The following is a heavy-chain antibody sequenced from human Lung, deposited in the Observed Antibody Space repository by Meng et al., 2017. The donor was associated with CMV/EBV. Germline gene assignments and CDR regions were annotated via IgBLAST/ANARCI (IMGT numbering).Heavy chain of an antibody. Sequence: SVKVSCXASGYTFTSYGISWVRQAPGQGLEWTGWISAYNGNTNYAQKPQGRVTMTTDTSTSTAYMELRSLRSDDTVVYYCARNRYCSSTSCYFDYWGQGTLVTVSS. D-gene: IGHD2-2*01. J-gene: IGHJ4*02. CDR2: ISAYNGNT. V-gene: IGHV1-18*01. CDR3: ARNRYCSSTSCYFDY. CDR1: GYTFTSYG.